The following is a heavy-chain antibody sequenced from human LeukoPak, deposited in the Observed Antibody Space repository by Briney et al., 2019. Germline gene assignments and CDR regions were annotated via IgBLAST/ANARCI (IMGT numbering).Heavy chain of an antibody. D-gene: IGHD6-19*01. V-gene: IGHV1-46*01. J-gene: IGHJ6*03. CDR1: GYTFTSYY. Sequence: GASVKVSCKASGYTFTSYYMHWVRQAPGQGLEWMGIINPSGGSTSYAQKFQGRVTMTRDMSTGTVYMELSSLRSEDTAVYYCARDKGYSSGWYYYYYYMDVWGKGTTVTVSS. CDR3: ARDKGYSSGWYYYYYYMDV. CDR2: INPSGGST.